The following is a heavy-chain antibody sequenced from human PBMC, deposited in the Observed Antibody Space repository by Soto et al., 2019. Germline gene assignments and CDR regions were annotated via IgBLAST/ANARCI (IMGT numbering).Heavy chain of an antibody. J-gene: IGHJ4*02. Sequence: EVQLVESGGGLVQPGRSLRLSCAASGFSFDDYAMHWVRQAPGEGLEWVSGISWNSDSIAHADSVKGRVTISRDNAKKSLYLEMDNLRAEDTAFYYCAKDSHCQLLWTFGSWGQGTLVTVSS. CDR3: AKDSHCQLLWTFGS. D-gene: IGHD3-10*01. CDR1: GFSFDDYA. V-gene: IGHV3-9*01. CDR2: ISWNSDSI.